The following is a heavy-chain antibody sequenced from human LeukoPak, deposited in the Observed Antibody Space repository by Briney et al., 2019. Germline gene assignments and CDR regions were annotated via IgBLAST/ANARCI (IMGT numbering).Heavy chain of an antibody. CDR1: GGSFSGYC. CDR2: INHSAST. V-gene: IGHV4-34*01. D-gene: IGHD4-23*01. J-gene: IGHJ6*02. Sequence: SETLSLTCTVYGGSFSGYCWSWICKRPGKGLELMGVINHSASTNYNPSPSSRSPISLDTYKNQFSLKLSSVTAAYTAVYYCARGAHDYGCNSVIYCNDGMDVWRQGTTVTVSS. CDR3: ARGAHDYGCNSVIYCNDGMDV.